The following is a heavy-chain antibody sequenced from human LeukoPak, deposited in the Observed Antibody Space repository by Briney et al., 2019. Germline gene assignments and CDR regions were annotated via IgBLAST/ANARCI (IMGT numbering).Heavy chain of an antibody. CDR3: ARSRITMVRGVIRDYYYGMDV. J-gene: IGHJ6*02. CDR2: ISSSSSYI. D-gene: IGHD3-10*01. Sequence: GGSLRLSCAASGFTFSSYSMNWVRQAPGKGLEWVSSISSSSSYIYYADSVKGRFTISRDNAKNSLYLQMNSLRAEDTAVYYCARSRITMVRGVIRDYYYGMDVWGQGTTVTVSS. V-gene: IGHV3-21*01. CDR1: GFTFSSYS.